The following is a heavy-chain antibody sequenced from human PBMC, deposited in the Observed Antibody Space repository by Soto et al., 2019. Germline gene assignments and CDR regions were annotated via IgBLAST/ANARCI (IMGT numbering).Heavy chain of an antibody. CDR1: ADTFSHFA. D-gene: IGHD3-10*01. J-gene: IGHJ5*02. CDR2: IITLSGAT. CDR3: ARCPQCAGVRCYEWRWFDP. Sequence: QVQLVQSGAEVKKPGSSVKVSCKASADTFSHFAFSWVRQAPGKGLQWMGGIITLSGATIYAQTFQGRVTISADASTGTTYMELSSLPSEDTAVYYCARCPQCAGVRCYEWRWFDPWGQGTLVSVTS. V-gene: IGHV1-69*01.